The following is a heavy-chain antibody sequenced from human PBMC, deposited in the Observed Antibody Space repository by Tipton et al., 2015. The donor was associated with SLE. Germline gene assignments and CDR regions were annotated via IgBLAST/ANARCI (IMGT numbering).Heavy chain of an antibody. CDR1: GFTFDDYA. V-gene: IGHV3-9*01. D-gene: IGHD5-18*01. CDR2: ISWNSGSI. CDR3: ARDASSGTAHNWFDP. J-gene: IGHJ5*02. Sequence: RSLRLSCAASGFTFDDYAMHWVRQAPGKGLEWVSGISWNSGSIGYADSVKGRFTISRDNAKNSLYLQMNSLRAEDTAVYYCARDASSGTAHNWFDPWGQGTLVTVSS.